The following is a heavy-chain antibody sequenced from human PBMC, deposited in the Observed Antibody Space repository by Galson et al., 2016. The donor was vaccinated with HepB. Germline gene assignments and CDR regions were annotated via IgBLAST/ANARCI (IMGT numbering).Heavy chain of an antibody. J-gene: IGHJ4*02. V-gene: IGHV4-61*01. CDR2: IYYSGTT. D-gene: IGHD2-15*01. Sequence: ETLSLTCTVSGGSISSGNSYWSWVRQPPGKRLEWIGDIYYSGTTNYKPSLKSRVTISVDTSKNQFSLRLSSVTAADTAVYYCARMDPALISGFDYWGQGTLVTVSS. CDR3: ARMDPALISGFDY. CDR1: GGSISSGNSY.